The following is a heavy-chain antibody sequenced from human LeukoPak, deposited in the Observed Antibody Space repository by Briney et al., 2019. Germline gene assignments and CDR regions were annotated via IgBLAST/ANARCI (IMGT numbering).Heavy chain of an antibody. J-gene: IGHJ4*02. CDR3: ARDVAVAGTGRFFDY. D-gene: IGHD6-19*01. CDR2: IYYSGSA. Sequence: SETLSLTCTVSGGSINNYYWSWIRQPPGKGLEYIGYIYYSGSANYNPSLKSRVTISVDPSKNQFSLKLSSVTAADTAVYYCARDVAVAGTGRFFDYWGQGTLVTVSS. V-gene: IGHV4-59*01. CDR1: GGSINNYY.